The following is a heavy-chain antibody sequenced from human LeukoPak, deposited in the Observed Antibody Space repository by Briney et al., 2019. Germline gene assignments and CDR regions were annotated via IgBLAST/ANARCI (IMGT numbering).Heavy chain of an antibody. CDR3: AKSHSVAVAGTYSTYYFDS. CDR2: ISGSGAST. V-gene: IGHV3-23*01. Sequence: GESLRLSCAASGFTFSSFAMSWVRQAPGRGLEWVSSISGSGASTYYADSVKGRFTISRDNSRNTLYLQMSSLRAEDTAVYYCAKSHSVAVAGTYSTYYFDSWSQGTLVTVSS. CDR1: GFTFSSFA. D-gene: IGHD6-19*01. J-gene: IGHJ4*02.